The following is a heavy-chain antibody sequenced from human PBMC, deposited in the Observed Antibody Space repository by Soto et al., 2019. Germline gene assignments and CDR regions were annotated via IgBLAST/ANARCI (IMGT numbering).Heavy chain of an antibody. D-gene: IGHD2-15*01. J-gene: IGHJ6*03. CDR1: GFTVSSKY. CDR2: IYSGGST. CDR3: AKDGLHCSGGRCYGEPMDV. Sequence: EVQLVESGGGLVQPGGSLRLSCAASGFTVSSKYMSWVRQAPGRGLECVSLIYSGGSTSYADSVKGRFTIYRDNSKNKLYLQMNSRRDEDTDVYYCAKDGLHCSGGRCYGEPMDVWGKGSTVTVSS. V-gene: IGHV3-66*01.